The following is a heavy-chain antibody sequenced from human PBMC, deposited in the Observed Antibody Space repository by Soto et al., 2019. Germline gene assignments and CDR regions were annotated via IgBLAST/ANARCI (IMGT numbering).Heavy chain of an antibody. V-gene: IGHV1-18*01. Sequence: ASVKVSCKASGYAFTSYGISWVRQAPGQGLEWMGWISAYNGNTNYAQKIQGRVTMTTDTSTSTAYMELRSLRSDDTAVYYCARPKRSAFFDYWGQGTLVTVSS. CDR3: ARPKRSAFFDY. CDR1: GYAFTSYG. D-gene: IGHD2-15*01. CDR2: ISAYNGNT. J-gene: IGHJ4*02.